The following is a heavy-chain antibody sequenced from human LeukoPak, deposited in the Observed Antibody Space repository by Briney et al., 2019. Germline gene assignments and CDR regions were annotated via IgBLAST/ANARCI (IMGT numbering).Heavy chain of an antibody. CDR3: LNYGSGSYPAV. J-gene: IGHJ6*04. CDR2: ISASGGNT. CDR1: GITFSSFV. V-gene: IGHV3-23*01. D-gene: IGHD3-10*01. Sequence: PTGGSLRLSCAASGITFSSFVMNWVRQAPGKGLEWVSSISASGGNTYYADSVKGRFTISRDNFKNTLYLQMNSLKTEDTAVYYCLNYGSGSYPAVWGKGTTVTISS.